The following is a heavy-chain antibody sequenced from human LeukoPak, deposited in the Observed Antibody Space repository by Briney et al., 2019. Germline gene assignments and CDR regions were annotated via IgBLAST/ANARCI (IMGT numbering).Heavy chain of an antibody. D-gene: IGHD2-2*01. J-gene: IGHJ5*02. Sequence: SETLSLTCTASGDSIGGYYGSWIRQPPGKALEWIGHIYYTGRTTYNPSLTSRLTISIDTSKNQFFLKMSSVTAADTAMYYCARLSYSTMFDPWGQGTLVTVSS. V-gene: IGHV4-59*01. CDR2: IYYTGRT. CDR3: ARLSYSTMFDP. CDR1: GDSIGGYY.